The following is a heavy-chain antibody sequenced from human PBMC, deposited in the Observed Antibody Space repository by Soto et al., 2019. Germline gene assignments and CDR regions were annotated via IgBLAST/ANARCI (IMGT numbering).Heavy chain of an antibody. J-gene: IGHJ6*02. D-gene: IGHD2-15*01. CDR3: AKRGGGRTPYYYYGMDV. V-gene: IGHV3-23*01. Sequence: GGSLRLSCAASGFTFSSYAMSWVRQAPGKGLEWVSAISGSGGSTYYADSVKGRFTISRDNSKNTLYLQMNSLRAEDTTVYYCAKRGGGRTPYYYYGMDVWGQGTTVTVSS. CDR1: GFTFSSYA. CDR2: ISGSGGST.